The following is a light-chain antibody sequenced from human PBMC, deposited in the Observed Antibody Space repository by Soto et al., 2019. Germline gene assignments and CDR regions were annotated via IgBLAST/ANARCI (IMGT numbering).Light chain of an antibody. J-gene: IGKJ2*01. CDR1: QSVTSSY. Sequence: EIVLTQSPGTLSLSPGDRATLSCRASQSVTSSYLAWFQQKPGQAPRLLIYEASSRATGIPDRFSGSGSGPDFTLTINRLEPEDFAVYSCHQYGSSPLTLGQGTKLEIK. V-gene: IGKV3-20*01. CDR2: EAS. CDR3: HQYGSSPLT.